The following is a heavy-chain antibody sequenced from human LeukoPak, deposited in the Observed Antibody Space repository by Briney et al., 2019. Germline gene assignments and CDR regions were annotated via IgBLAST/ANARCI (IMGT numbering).Heavy chain of an antibody. D-gene: IGHD2-2*01. CDR2: IVPILGIA. J-gene: IGHJ6*02. CDR1: GGTFSSYA. V-gene: IGHV1-69*04. CDR3: ARVSRYCSSTSCSYGMDV. Sequence: SVKVSCKASGGTFSSYAISWVRQALGQGLEWMGRIVPILGIANYAQKFQGRVTITADKSTSTAYMELSSLRSEDTAVYYCARVSRYCSSTSCSYGMDVWGQGTTVTVSS.